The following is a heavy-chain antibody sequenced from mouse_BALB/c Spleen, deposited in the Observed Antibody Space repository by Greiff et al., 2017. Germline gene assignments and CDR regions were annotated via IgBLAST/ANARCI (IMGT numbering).Heavy chain of an antibody. J-gene: IGHJ4*01. D-gene: IGHD1-1*01. CDR3: ARVLLRYAMDY. CDR2: ISSGGSYT. CDR1: GFTFSSYA. V-gene: IGHV5-9-3*01. Sequence: EVQVVESGGGLVKPGGSLKLSCAASGFTFSSYAMSWVRQTPEKRLEWVATISSGGSYTYYPDSVKGRFTISRDNAKNTLYLQMSSLRSEDTAMYYCARVLLRYAMDYWGQGTSVTVSS.